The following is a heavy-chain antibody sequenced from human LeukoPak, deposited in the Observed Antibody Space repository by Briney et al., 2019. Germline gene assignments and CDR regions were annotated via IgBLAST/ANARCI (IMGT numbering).Heavy chain of an antibody. D-gene: IGHD6-6*01. V-gene: IGHV3-21*01. J-gene: IGHJ4*02. CDR2: ISSSSSYI. CDR1: GFTFSTYS. Sequence: GGSLRLSCAASGFTFSTYSMNWVRQAPGKGLEWVSSISSSSSYIYYADSVKGRFTISRDNAKNSLYLQMNSLRAEDTAVYYCARDIAHSSSSDRWGQGTMVTVSS. CDR3: ARDIAHSSSSDR.